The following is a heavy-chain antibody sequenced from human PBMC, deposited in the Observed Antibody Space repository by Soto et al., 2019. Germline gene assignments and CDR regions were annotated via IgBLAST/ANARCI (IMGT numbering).Heavy chain of an antibody. CDR2: ISYDGSNK. D-gene: IGHD5-12*01. V-gene: IGHV3-30-3*01. CDR1: GFTFSSYA. CDR3: ARVAVEMAPIHVFDY. Sequence: QVQLVESGGGVVQPGRSLRLSCAASGFTFSSYAMHWVRQAPGKGLEWVAVISYDGSNKYYADSVKGRFTISRDNSKSTLCLQMKSKRAEDTAVYYSARVAVEMAPIHVFDYWGQGTLVTVST. J-gene: IGHJ4*02.